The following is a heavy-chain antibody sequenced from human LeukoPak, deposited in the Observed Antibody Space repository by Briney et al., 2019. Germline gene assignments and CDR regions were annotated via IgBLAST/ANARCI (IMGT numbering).Heavy chain of an antibody. J-gene: IGHJ5*02. CDR3: ARHTYARPFDP. CDR1: GVSISSSY. V-gene: IGHV4-59*08. CDR2: IYYSGDS. D-gene: IGHD6-6*01. Sequence: PSDTLSLTCTVSGVSISSSYWSWVRQPPGKGLEWVGYIYYSGDSNYNPSLKSRATISVDTSKSQFSLKVSSVTAADTAIYYCARHTYARPFDPWGQGTPVTVSS.